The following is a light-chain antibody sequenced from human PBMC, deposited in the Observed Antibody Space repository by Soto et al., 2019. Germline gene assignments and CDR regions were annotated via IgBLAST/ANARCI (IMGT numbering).Light chain of an antibody. J-gene: IGKJ4*01. V-gene: IGKV1-27*01. CDR1: QGIKNY. CDR3: QRYYNAPFT. CDR2: AAS. Sequence: DIQVTQYPSSLSASVGDRVTITCRASQGIKNYLAWYQQKPGEIPKLLIYAASTLESGIPPRFSGSGSGTDFTVTINNLQPEDVATYYCQRYYNAPFTFGGGTKVAIK.